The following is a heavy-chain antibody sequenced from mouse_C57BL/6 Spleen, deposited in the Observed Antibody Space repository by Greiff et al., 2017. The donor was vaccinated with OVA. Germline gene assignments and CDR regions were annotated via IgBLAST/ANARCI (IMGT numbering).Heavy chain of an antibody. J-gene: IGHJ3*01. CDR3: ARYDYDRETWAY. CDR1: GYTFTSYW. Sequence: VQLQQPGAELVKPGASVKMSCKASGYTFTSYWITWVKQRPGQGLEWIGDIYPGSGSTNYNEKFKSKATLTVDTSSSTAYMQLSSLTSEDSAVYYCARYDYDRETWAYWGQGTLVTVSA. D-gene: IGHD2-4*01. CDR2: IYPGSGST. V-gene: IGHV1-55*01.